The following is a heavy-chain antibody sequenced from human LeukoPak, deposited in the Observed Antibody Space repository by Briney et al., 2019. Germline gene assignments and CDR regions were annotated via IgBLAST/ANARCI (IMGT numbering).Heavy chain of an antibody. J-gene: IGHJ6*02. CDR2: IYYSGST. CDR3: ARTPAPVGMDV. CDR1: GGSISSYY. V-gene: IGHV4-59*08. D-gene: IGHD6-19*01. Sequence: SETLSLTCTVSGGSISSYYWSWIRQPPGKGLEWIGYIYYSGSTNYNPSLTSRVTISVDTSKNQFSLKLSSVTAADTAVYYCARTPAPVGMDVWGQGTTVTVSS.